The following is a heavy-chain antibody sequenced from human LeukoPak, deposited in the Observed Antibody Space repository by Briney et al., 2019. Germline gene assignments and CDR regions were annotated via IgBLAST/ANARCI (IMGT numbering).Heavy chain of an antibody. CDR1: GFSVRTHY. Sequence: GGSLRLSCVVSGFSVRTHYMSWVRQAPAKGLEWVSVIYNDGSTYYSDSVKGRFAISRDNSKNALYLQMNGLRVDDTAVYYCARTGYSSGWFNDHWGQGTLVTVSS. D-gene: IGHD6-19*01. J-gene: IGHJ4*02. CDR2: IYNDGST. CDR3: ARTGYSSGWFNDH. V-gene: IGHV3-53*01.